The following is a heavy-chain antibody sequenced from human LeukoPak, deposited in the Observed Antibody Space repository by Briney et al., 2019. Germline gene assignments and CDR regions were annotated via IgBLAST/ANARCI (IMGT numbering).Heavy chain of an antibody. D-gene: IGHD3-10*01. CDR1: VYTFTSYD. CDR3: ARGRKSVSQLLWFGELPNWFDR. J-gene: IGHJ5*02. Sequence: ASVTVSFKSSVYTFTSYDIDGVRQAPGQGPEWMGWMNPNRGNTGYAQKFQGRVTMTRTTSISTAYMELSSLRSEDTAAYYCARGRKSVSQLLWFGELPNWFDRWGQGTLVTVS. V-gene: IGHV1-8*01. CDR2: MNPNRGNT.